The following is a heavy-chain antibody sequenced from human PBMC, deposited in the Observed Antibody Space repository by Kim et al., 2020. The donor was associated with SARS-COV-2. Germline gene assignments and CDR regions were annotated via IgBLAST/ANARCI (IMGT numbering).Heavy chain of an antibody. J-gene: IGHJ4*02. V-gene: IGHV1-18*01. Sequence: ASVKVSCKASGYTFTSYGISWVRQAPGQGLEWMGWISAYNGNTNYAQKLQGRVTMTTDTSTSTAYMELRSQRSDDTAVYYCARDWGTPGPGGWLRITMIVVALDYWGQGTLVTVSS. CDR2: ISAYNGNT. CDR1: GYTFTSYG. D-gene: IGHD3-22*01. CDR3: ARDWGTPGPGGWLRITMIVVALDY.